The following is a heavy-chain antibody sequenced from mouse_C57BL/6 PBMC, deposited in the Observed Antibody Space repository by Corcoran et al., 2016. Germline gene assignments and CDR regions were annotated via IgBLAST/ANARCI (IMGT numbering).Heavy chain of an antibody. V-gene: IGHV1-76*01. CDR2: IYPGSGNT. D-gene: IGHD1-1*01. J-gene: IGHJ1*03. CDR3: ARGITTVVGYFDV. Sequence: QVQLKQSGAELVRPGASVKLSCKASGYTFTDYYINWVKQRPGQGLEWIARIYPGSGNTYYNEKFKGKATLTAEKSSSTAYMQLSSLTSEDSAVYFCARGITTVVGYFDVWGTGTTVTVSS. CDR1: GYTFTDYY.